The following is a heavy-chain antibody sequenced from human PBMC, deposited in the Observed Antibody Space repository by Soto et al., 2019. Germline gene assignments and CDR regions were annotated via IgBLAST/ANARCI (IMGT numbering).Heavy chain of an antibody. CDR3: SSGIQLWLRRINNGYSG. CDR1: GGTFSTYA. V-gene: IGHV1-69*12. CDR2: IIPMFGTA. J-gene: IGHJ4*02. Sequence: QVQLVQSGAEVKKPESSVKVSCKAPGGTFSTYAISWVRQAPGQGLEWMGGIIPMFGTANYAQRFQDRVTITADESTNTGYMELSSLRSEDTAVYFCSSGIQLWLRRINNGYSGWGQGPLVTVSS. D-gene: IGHD5-18*01.